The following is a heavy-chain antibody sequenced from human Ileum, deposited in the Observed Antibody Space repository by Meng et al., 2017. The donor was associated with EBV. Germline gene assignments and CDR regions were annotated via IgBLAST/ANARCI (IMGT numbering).Heavy chain of an antibody. V-gene: IGHV7-4-1*02. D-gene: IGHD2-15*01. J-gene: IGHJ4*02. CDR3: ARLYCSGGSCYTIDY. CDR2: INTNTGNP. CDR1: GYTFTSYA. Sequence: QVQLVQSGSELKKPEXSVKVSCKASGYTFTSYAMNWVRQAPGQGLEWMGWINTNTGNPTYAQDFTGRYVFSLDTSVSTAYLQISSLKAEDTAVYYCARLYCSGGSCYTIDYWGQGTLVTVSS.